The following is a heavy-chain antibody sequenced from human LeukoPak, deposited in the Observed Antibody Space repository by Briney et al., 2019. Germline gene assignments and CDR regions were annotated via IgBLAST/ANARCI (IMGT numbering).Heavy chain of an antibody. CDR3: ARDQNYYDILTGYYNVFDY. V-gene: IGHV3-21*01. CDR1: GFTFSSYG. J-gene: IGHJ4*02. CDR2: ISSSDSYI. D-gene: IGHD3-9*01. Sequence: GGSLRLSCAASGFTFSSYGMNWVRQAPGKGLEWVSSISSSDSYIYYADSVKGRFTISRDNAKNSLYLQMNSLRAEDTAVYYCARDQNYYDILTGYYNVFDYWGQGTLVTVSS.